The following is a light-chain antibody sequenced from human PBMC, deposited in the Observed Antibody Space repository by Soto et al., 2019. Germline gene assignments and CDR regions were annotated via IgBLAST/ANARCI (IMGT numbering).Light chain of an antibody. CDR2: GAS. J-gene: IGKJ1*01. Sequence: EIVMTQSPATLSVSPGERATLSCRASQSVSSNLAWYQHKPGQAPRLLIYGASTRATGIPARFSGSGSGTEFTLTISSLQSEDFEVYYCQQYNNWWTFGQGTKVEIK. CDR1: QSVSSN. CDR3: QQYNNWWT. V-gene: IGKV3-15*01.